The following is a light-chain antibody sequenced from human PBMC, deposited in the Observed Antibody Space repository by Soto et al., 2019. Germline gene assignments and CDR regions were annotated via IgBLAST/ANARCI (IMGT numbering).Light chain of an antibody. V-gene: IGLV2-14*01. CDR2: EVS. Sequence: QSALTQPASVSGSPGQSITISCTGTSSDVGDYNYVSWYQQHPGTAPKLMIYEVSNRPSGVSNRFSGSKSGNTASLTISGLQAEDEADYYCSSYASSSTVVFGGGTKLTVL. J-gene: IGLJ2*01. CDR3: SSYASSSTVV. CDR1: SSDVGDYNY.